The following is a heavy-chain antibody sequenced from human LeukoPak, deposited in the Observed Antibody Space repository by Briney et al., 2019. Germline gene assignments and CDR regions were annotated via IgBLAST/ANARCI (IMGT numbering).Heavy chain of an antibody. CDR1: GYSISSGYY. V-gene: IGHV4-38-2*02. D-gene: IGHD3/OR15-3a*01. Sequence: PSETLSLTCTVSGYSISSGYYWGWIRQPPGKGLEWIGSIYHSGSTYYNPSLKSRVTISLNTSKNHFSLKLSSVTAADTAVYYCAGDFWTGDFFRDWGQGTLVTVSS. J-gene: IGHJ4*02. CDR3: AGDFWTGDFFRD. CDR2: IYHSGST.